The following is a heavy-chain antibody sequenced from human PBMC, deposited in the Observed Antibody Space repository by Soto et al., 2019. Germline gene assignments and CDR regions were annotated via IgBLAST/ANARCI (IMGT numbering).Heavy chain of an antibody. Sequence: SETLSLTCSVSGGSISGDYYWSWIRQSPEKGLEWIGYIYYSGSTYYNPSLKSRVAMSVDTSKNQFSLKLRSVSAADTAVYYCARQRTSVVTQAYFDDWGQGSLVTVSS. V-gene: IGHV4-39*01. CDR1: GGSISGDYY. CDR2: IYYSGST. J-gene: IGHJ4*02. D-gene: IGHD2-21*02. CDR3: ARQRTSVVTQAYFDD.